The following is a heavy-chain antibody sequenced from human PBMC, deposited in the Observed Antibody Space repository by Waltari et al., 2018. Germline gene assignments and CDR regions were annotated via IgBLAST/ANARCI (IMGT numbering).Heavy chain of an antibody. D-gene: IGHD2-2*01. CDR1: GFTFSDYY. J-gene: IGHJ6*02. CDR3: ARAVVPAARIGGGYYYYGIDV. Sequence: GESGGGLVKPGGSLRLSCAASGFTFSDYYMSWIRQAPGKGLEWVSYIISSGSTIYYADSVKGRFTISRDDAKNSLYLQMNSLRAEDTAVNYCARAVVPAARIGGGYYYYGIDVWGQGTTVTVSS. V-gene: IGHV3-11*01. CDR2: IISSGSTI.